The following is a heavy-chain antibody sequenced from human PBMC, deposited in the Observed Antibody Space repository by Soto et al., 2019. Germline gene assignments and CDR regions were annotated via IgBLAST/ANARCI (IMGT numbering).Heavy chain of an antibody. V-gene: IGHV1-3*01. CDR3: ARGDSSGWYGVAFDI. CDR1: GYTFTSYA. J-gene: IGHJ3*02. Sequence: ASVKVSCKASGYTFTSYAMHWVRQAPGQRLEWMGWINAGNGNTKYSQKFQGRVTITRDTSASTAYMELSSLRSEDTAVYYCARGDSSGWYGVAFDIWGQGTMVTVSS. CDR2: INAGNGNT. D-gene: IGHD6-19*01.